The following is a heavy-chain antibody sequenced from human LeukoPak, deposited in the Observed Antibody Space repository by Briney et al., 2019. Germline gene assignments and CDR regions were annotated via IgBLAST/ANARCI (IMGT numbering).Heavy chain of an antibody. Sequence: GESLKISCKGSGYNFSNYWIGWVRQMPGKGLEWMGIIYPDDSDARYSPYFQGQVTISADKSISTAYLQWSSLKAADTAMYYCARQTSELGYCSSTSCLFDYWGQGTLVTVSS. J-gene: IGHJ4*02. V-gene: IGHV5-51*01. CDR1: GYNFSNYW. D-gene: IGHD2-2*01. CDR3: ARQTSELGYCSSTSCLFDY. CDR2: IYPDDSDA.